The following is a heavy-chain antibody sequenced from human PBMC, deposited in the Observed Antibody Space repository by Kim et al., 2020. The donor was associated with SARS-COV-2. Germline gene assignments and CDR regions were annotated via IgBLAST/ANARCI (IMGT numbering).Heavy chain of an antibody. CDR2: IYYSGST. V-gene: IGHV4-39*01. CDR1: GGSISSSSYY. CDR3: AVTRGYYYGSGTFDY. D-gene: IGHD3-10*01. Sequence: SETLSLTCTVSGGSISSSSYYWDWIRQPPGKGLEWIGSIYYSGSTYYNPSLKSRVTISVDTSKNQFSLKLSSVTAADTAVYYCAVTRGYYYGSGTFDYWGQGTLVTVSS. J-gene: IGHJ4*02.